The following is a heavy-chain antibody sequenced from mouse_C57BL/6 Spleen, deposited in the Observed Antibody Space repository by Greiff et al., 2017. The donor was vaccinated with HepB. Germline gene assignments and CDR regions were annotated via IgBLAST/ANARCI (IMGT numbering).Heavy chain of an antibody. CDR3: ARWGTTVFDY. CDR1: GYTFTDYY. D-gene: IGHD1-1*01. CDR2: INPYNGGT. V-gene: IGHV1-19*01. J-gene: IGHJ2*01. Sequence: EVQLQQSGPVLVKPGASVKMSCKASGYTFTDYYMNWVKQSHGKSLEWIGVINPYNGGTSYNQKFKGKATLTVDKSSSTAYMELNSLTSEDSAVYYCARWGTTVFDYWGQGTTLTVSS.